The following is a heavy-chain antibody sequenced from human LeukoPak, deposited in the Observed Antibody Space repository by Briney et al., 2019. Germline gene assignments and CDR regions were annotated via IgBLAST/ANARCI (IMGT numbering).Heavy chain of an antibody. V-gene: IGHV4-30-2*01. Sequence: PSETLSLTCAVSGGSINSGGYSWSWIRQPPGKGLEWIGNIYHSGPTYYNPSLKSRVTISVDRSKNQFSLQLTSVTAADTALYYCAREASTSGAFDIWGQGTMVTVSS. CDR3: AREASTSGAFDI. D-gene: IGHD2-15*01. CDR1: GGSINSGGYS. CDR2: IYHSGPT. J-gene: IGHJ3*02.